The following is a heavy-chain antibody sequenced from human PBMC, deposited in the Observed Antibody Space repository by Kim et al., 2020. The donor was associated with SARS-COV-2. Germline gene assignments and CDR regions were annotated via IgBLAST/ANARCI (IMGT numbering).Heavy chain of an antibody. Sequence: GTTYYNLSLKTPVTISVDTSKNQCSLKRTSVTAGDTAVYYCARGGALDYWGQGTLVTVSS. V-gene: IGHV4-30-2*04. CDR2: GTT. CDR3: ARGGALDY. D-gene: IGHD1-26*01. J-gene: IGHJ4*02.